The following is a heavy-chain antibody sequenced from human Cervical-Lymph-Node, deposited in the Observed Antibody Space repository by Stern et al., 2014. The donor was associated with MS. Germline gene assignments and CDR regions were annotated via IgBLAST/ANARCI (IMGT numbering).Heavy chain of an antibody. CDR3: ARAVVVAAIRPFDY. CDR2: INHSGST. V-gene: IGHV4-34*01. D-gene: IGHD2-15*01. Sequence: QVQLQQWGAGLLKPSETLSLTCAVYGGSFSGYYWSWIRQPPGKGLEWIGEINHSGSTNYNPSLKSRVTISVDTSKNQFSLKLSSVTAADTAVYYCARAVVVAAIRPFDYWGQGTLVTVSS. J-gene: IGHJ4*02. CDR1: GGSFSGYY.